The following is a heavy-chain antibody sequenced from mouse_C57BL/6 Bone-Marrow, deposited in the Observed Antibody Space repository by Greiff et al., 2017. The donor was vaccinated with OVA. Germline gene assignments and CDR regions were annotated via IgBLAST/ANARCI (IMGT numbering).Heavy chain of an antibody. J-gene: IGHJ4*01. CDR1: GYTFTDYY. CDR3: ARELRAMDY. V-gene: IGHV1-26*01. CDR2: INPNNGGT. D-gene: IGHD3-2*02. Sequence: EVQLQLSGPELVKPGASVKISCKASGYTFTDYYMNWVKQSHGKSLEWIGDINPNNGGTSYNQKFKGKATLTVDKSSSTAYMELRSLTSEDSAVYYCARELRAMDYWGQGTSVTVSS.